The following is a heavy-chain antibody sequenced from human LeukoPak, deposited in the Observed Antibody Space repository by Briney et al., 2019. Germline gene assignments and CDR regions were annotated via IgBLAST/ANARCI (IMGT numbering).Heavy chain of an antibody. CDR1: GYTFTSYY. Sequence: ASVKVSCKASGYTFTSYYMHWVRQAPGQGLEWMGIINPSGGSTSYAQKFQGRVTMTRDTSTSTVYMELSSLRSEDTAVYYCARGGIDYGDYNPFDYWGQGTLVTVSS. CDR3: ARGGIDYGDYNPFDY. V-gene: IGHV1-46*01. CDR2: INPSGGST. J-gene: IGHJ4*02. D-gene: IGHD4-17*01.